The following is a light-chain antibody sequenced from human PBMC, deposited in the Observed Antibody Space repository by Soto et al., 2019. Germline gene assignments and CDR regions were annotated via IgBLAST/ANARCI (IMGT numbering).Light chain of an antibody. J-gene: IGLJ1*01. CDR1: SNEVCGYNY. Sequence: QSALTQPASVSGSPGKSITISCTDKSNEVCGYNYVSWYQHHPGKAPKLLIYDVSNRPSGVSNRFSGSKSDNTASLTISGLQPEDEADYYCSSYTTSNTRQIVFGTGTKVTVL. CDR2: DVS. CDR3: SSYTTSNTRQIV. V-gene: IGLV2-14*03.